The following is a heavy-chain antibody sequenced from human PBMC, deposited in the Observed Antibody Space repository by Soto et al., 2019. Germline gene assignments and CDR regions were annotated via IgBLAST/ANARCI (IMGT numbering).Heavy chain of an antibody. CDR3: ARGEMASDY. CDR2: INHSGST. Sequence: TLSLTCAVYGGSFSGYYWSWIRQPPGKGLEWIGEINHSGSTNYNPSLKSRVTISVDTSKNQFSLKLSSVTAADTAVYYCARGEMASDYWGQGTLVTVSS. J-gene: IGHJ4*02. V-gene: IGHV4-34*01. CDR1: GGSFSGYY. D-gene: IGHD5-12*01.